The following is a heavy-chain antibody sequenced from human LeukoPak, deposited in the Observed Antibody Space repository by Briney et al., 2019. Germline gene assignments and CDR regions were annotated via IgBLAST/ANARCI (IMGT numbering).Heavy chain of an antibody. CDR1: GGSNSTNNCY. Sequence: SETLSLTCTVSGGSNSTNNCYWGWIRQPPGKGLEWIGSVFYTGSTVYNPSLKSRVAISLDTSKNQFSLRLNSVTAANTAVYFCARRLQNSAVVYWGQGTLVTVSS. V-gene: IGHV4-39*01. J-gene: IGHJ4*02. D-gene: IGHD6-19*01. CDR2: VFYTGST. CDR3: ARRLQNSAVVY.